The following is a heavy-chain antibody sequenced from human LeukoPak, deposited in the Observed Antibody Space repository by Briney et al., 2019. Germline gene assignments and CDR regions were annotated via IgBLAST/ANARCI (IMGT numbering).Heavy chain of an antibody. D-gene: IGHD3-10*01. J-gene: IGHJ3*02. V-gene: IGHV3-30-3*01. CDR1: GFTFSSYA. CDR3: ARVRGKGHMVRAHAFDI. CDR2: ISYDGSNK. Sequence: GRSLRLSCAASGFTFSSYAMHWVRQAPGKGLEWVAVISYDGSNKYYADSVKGRFTISRDNSKTTLYLQMNSLRAEDTAVYYCARVRGKGHMVRAHAFDIWGQGTMVTVSS.